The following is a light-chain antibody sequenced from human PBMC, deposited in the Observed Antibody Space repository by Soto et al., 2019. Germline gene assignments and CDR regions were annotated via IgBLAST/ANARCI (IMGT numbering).Light chain of an antibody. CDR3: QQYGSSGT. Sequence: EIVMTQSPATLSVSPGDTATLSCRASQSLGGNLAWYQQKPGQAPRLLTFRASSRATGIPDRFSGSGSGTDFTLTISRLEPEDFAVYYCQQYGSSGTFGQGTKVDIK. V-gene: IGKV3-20*01. CDR2: RAS. CDR1: QSLGGN. J-gene: IGKJ1*01.